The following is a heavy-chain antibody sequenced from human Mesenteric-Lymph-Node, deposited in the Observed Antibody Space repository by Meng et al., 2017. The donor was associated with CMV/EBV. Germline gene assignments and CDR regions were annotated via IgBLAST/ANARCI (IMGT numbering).Heavy chain of an antibody. Sequence: GESLKISCVTSGFTFSEYGIHWVRHAPGKGLEWVASLKYDGTNEYYLDSVKGRFTISRDSSKNTVFLQMNSLRPQDTGVYYCAKDPHEFWSPFFLDKWGPGTQVTVSS. CDR1: GFTFSEYG. J-gene: IGHJ4*02. CDR2: LKYDGTNE. CDR3: AKDPHEFWSPFFLDK. V-gene: IGHV3-30*02. D-gene: IGHD3/OR15-3a*01.